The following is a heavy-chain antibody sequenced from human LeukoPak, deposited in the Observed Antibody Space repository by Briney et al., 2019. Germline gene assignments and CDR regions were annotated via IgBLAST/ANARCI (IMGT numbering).Heavy chain of an antibody. V-gene: IGHV1-2*02. CDR1: GYTFTGYY. Sequence: ASVKVSCKASGYTFTGYYMHWVRQAPGQGLEWMGWINPNSGGTNYAQKFQGRVTMTRDTSISTAYMELSRLRSDDTAVYYCARVYSSSWILPIYYFDYWGQGTLATVSS. J-gene: IGHJ4*02. CDR2: INPNSGGT. CDR3: ARVYSSSWILPIYYFDY. D-gene: IGHD6-13*01.